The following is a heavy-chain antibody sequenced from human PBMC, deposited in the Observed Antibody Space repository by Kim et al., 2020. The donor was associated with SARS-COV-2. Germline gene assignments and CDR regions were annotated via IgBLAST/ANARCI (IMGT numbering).Heavy chain of an antibody. V-gene: IGHV3-30*18. Sequence: GGSLRLSCAASGFTFSSYGMHWVRQAPGKGLEWVAVISYDGSNKYYADSVKGRFTISRDNSKNTLYLQMNSLRAEDTAVYYCAKVETYGDYVENWFDPWGQGTLVTVSS. CDR2: ISYDGSNK. J-gene: IGHJ5*02. CDR3: AKVETYGDYVENWFDP. CDR1: GFTFSSYG. D-gene: IGHD4-17*01.